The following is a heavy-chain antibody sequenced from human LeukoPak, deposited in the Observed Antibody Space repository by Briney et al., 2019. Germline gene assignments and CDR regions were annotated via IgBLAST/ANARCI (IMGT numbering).Heavy chain of an antibody. CDR2: IKQDGSTK. D-gene: IGHD6-6*01. J-gene: IGHJ4*02. Sequence: GGSLRLSCVASGFTFSNYWMTWVRQAPGRGLEWVANIKQDGSTKYYVDSVKGRFTISRDNVKNSVYLQVNSLTAEDTALYYCARIGYSSSSLDYWGQGSLVTVSS. CDR3: ARIGYSSSSLDY. V-gene: IGHV3-7*01. CDR1: GFTFSNYW.